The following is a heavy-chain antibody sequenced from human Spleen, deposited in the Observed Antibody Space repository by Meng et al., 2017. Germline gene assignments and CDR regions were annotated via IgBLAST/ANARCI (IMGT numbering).Heavy chain of an antibody. Sequence: GESLKISCAASGFTFSSYAMSWVRQPPGKGLEWVSGISDSRGNTYYADSVKGRFTISRDNSRNTLFLQMNSLRAEDTAVYYCAKEKDAFDIWGQGTMVTVSS. V-gene: IGHV3-23*01. CDR2: ISDSRGNT. J-gene: IGHJ3*02. CDR3: AKEKDAFDI. CDR1: GFTFSSYA.